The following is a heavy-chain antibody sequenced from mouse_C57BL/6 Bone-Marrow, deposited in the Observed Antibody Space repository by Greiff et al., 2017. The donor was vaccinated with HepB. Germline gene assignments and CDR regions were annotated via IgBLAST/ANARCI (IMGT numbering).Heavy chain of an antibody. Sequence: QVQLQQPGAELVKPGASVKLSCKASGYTFTSYWMQWVKPRPGQGLEWIGEIDPSDSYTNYNQKFKGKATLTVDTSSSTAYMQLSSLTSEDSAVYYCAERQLRLRYAMDYWGQGTSVTVSS. D-gene: IGHD3-2*02. J-gene: IGHJ4*01. V-gene: IGHV1-50*01. CDR1: GYTFTSYW. CDR3: AERQLRLRYAMDY. CDR2: IDPSDSYT.